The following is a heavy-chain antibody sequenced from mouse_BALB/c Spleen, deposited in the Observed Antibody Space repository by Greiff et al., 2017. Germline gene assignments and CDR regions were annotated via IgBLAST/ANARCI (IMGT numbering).Heavy chain of an antibody. CDR3: TRGWDQVPFDY. Sequence: VQLQESGAELVRPGASVTLSCKASGYTFTDYEMHWVKQTPVHGLEWIGAIDPETGGTAYNQKFKGKATLTADKSSSTAYMELRSLTSEDSAVYYCTRGWDQVPFDYWGQGTTLTVSS. J-gene: IGHJ2*01. CDR1: GYTFTDYE. V-gene: IGHV1-15*01. CDR2: IDPETGGT. D-gene: IGHD4-1*01.